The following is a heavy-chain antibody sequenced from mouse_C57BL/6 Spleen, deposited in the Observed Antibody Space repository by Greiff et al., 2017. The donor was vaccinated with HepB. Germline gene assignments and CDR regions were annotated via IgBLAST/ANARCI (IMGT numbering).Heavy chain of an antibody. CDR3: ARGDYDGDYYAMDY. CDR2: ISYDGSN. Sequence: EVQLQQSGPGLVKPSQSLSLTCSVTGYSITSGYYWNWIRQFPGNKLEWMGYISYDGSNNYNPSLKNRISITRYTSKNQFFMKLNSVTTEDTATYYCARGDYDGDYYAMDYWGQGTSVTVAS. D-gene: IGHD2-4*01. J-gene: IGHJ4*01. CDR1: GYSITSGYY. V-gene: IGHV3-6*01.